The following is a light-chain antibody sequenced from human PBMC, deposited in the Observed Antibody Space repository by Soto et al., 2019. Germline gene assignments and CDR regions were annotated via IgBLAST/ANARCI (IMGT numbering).Light chain of an antibody. J-gene: IGKJ4*01. CDR3: QHYHDWPPRPT. V-gene: IGKV3-15*01. CDR2: AAS. CDR1: QSVYMN. Sequence: EIVMTQSPATLSVSPGERATLSCRASQSVYMNLAWYPQKPGQAPRLLIYAASTRASDIPDRFSGSGSGTEFTLTISSLQSDDFAVYFCQHYHDWPPRPTFGGGTRVEFK.